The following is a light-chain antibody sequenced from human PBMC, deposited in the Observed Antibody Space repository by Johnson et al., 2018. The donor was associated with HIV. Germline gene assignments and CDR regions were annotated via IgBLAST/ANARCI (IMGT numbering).Light chain of an antibody. J-gene: IGLJ1*01. CDR3: GTWDSSLSYNYV. CDR1: SSNIGNNY. V-gene: IGLV1-51*01. Sequence: QSVLTQPPSVSAAPGQKVTISCSGSSSNIGNNYVSWYQQLPGTAPKLLIYDNNKRPSGIPDRFSGSKSSTSATLGITGLPTGDEADYYCGTWDSSLSYNYVFGTGTKVTVL. CDR2: DNN.